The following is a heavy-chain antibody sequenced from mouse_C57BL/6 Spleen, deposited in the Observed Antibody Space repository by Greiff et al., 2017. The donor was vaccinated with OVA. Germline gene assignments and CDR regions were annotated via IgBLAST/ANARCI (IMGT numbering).Heavy chain of an antibody. J-gene: IGHJ3*01. Sequence: VMLVESGAELAKPGASVKLSCKASGSTFTSYWMHWVKQRPGQGLEWIGNINPSSGYTKYNQKFKDKATLTADKSSSTAYMQLSSLTYEDSAVYYCARGRLLLFAYWGQGTLVTVSA. CDR1: GSTFTSYW. D-gene: IGHD2-3*01. CDR2: INPSSGYT. V-gene: IGHV1-7*01. CDR3: ARGRLLLFAY.